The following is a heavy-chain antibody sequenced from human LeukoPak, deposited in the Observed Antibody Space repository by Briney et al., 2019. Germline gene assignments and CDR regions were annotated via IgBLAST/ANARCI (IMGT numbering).Heavy chain of an antibody. J-gene: IGHJ4*02. V-gene: IGHV3-23*01. CDR1: GFNFSNYS. CDR3: AKMWIQLWSSGGDFDY. D-gene: IGHD5-18*01. CDR2: ISPSADDT. Sequence: GGSLRLSCAASGFNFSNYSMSWVRQLPGKGLGWASAISPSADDTYYADSVKGRFTISRDNSKNTLSLQMNSLRAEDTAVYYCAKMWIQLWSSGGDFDYWGRGILVSVSS.